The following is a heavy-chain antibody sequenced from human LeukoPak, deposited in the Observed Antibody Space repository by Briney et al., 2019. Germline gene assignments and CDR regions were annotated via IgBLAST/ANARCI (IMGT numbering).Heavy chain of an antibody. Sequence: SQTLSLTCAVSGGSISNGGYSWNWIRQPPGKGLEWIGNIHYSGATYYNPSLKSRVTMSVDTSKNQFSLKLSSVTAADTAVYYCARRPLPDYYDSIDAFDIWGQGTMVTVSS. CDR3: ARRPLPDYYDSIDAFDI. D-gene: IGHD3-22*01. CDR1: GGSISNGGYS. V-gene: IGHV4-30-2*03. CDR2: IHYSGAT. J-gene: IGHJ3*02.